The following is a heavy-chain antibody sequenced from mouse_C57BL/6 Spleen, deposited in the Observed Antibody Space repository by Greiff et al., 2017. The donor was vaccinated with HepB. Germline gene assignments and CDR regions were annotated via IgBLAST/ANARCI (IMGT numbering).Heavy chain of an antibody. CDR2: INPSSGYT. CDR1: GYTFTSYW. D-gene: IGHD1-1*01. CDR3: AREIHTVVAPLDY. J-gene: IGHJ2*01. V-gene: IGHV1-7*01. Sequence: VQLQQSGAELAKPGASVKLSCKASGYTFTSYWMHWVKQRPGQGLEWIGYINPSSGYTKYNQKFKDKATLTADKSSSTAYMQLSSLTYEDSAVYYCAREIHTVVAPLDYWGQGTTLTVSS.